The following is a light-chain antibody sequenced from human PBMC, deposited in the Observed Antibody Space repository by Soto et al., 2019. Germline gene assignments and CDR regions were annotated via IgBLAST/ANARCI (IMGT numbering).Light chain of an antibody. Sequence: EIVLTQSPGTLSLSPGERATLSCRASQSVRNSYVAWYQQRPGQAPGLLIYGASSRATGIPDRFSGSESGTDFTLTISRLEPEDFAVYYCQQYGSPPYTFGQGTKLEI. CDR2: GAS. CDR1: QSVRNSY. CDR3: QQYGSPPYT. V-gene: IGKV3-20*01. J-gene: IGKJ2*01.